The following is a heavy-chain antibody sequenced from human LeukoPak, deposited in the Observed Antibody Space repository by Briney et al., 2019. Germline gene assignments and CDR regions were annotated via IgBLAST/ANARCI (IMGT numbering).Heavy chain of an antibody. CDR1: GESFSGQY. V-gene: IGHV4-34*01. D-gene: IGHD5-24*01. J-gene: IGHJ4*02. CDR3: ARGRDAYKVGY. Sequence: SETLSLTCVVSGESFSGQYWSWIRQPPGKGLEWIGEINNSGNTNFNPSLKSRVTISVDASKNQFSLNLTSVTAADTAVYYCARGRDAYKVGYWGQGTLVTVSS. CDR2: INNSGNT.